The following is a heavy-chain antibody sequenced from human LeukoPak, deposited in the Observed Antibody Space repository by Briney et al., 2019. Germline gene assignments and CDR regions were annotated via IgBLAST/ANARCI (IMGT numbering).Heavy chain of an antibody. Sequence: GGSLRLSCAASGFAFSTYWMSWVRQAPGKGLEWVANIRGDGSAKYYVDSVKGRFTFSRDNAKNSLYLQMNSLRAEDTAVYYCASSYDSSGNDWGQGTLVTVSS. D-gene: IGHD3-22*01. J-gene: IGHJ4*02. V-gene: IGHV3-7*01. CDR1: GFAFSTYW. CDR2: IRGDGSAK. CDR3: ASSYDSSGND.